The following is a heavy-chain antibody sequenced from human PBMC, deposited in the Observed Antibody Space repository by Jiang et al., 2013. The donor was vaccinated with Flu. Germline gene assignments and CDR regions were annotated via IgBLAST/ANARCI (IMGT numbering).Heavy chain of an antibody. CDR1: GYTFTGYY. D-gene: IGHD3-22*01. Sequence: SGAEVKKPGASVKVSCKASGYTFTGYYMHWVRQAPGQGLEWMGWINPNSGGTNYAQKFQGWVTMTRDTSISTAYMELSRLRSDDTAVYYCATQYYYDSSGYLTSXAFDIWGQGTMVTVSS. CDR3: ATQYYYDSSGYLTSXAFDI. V-gene: IGHV1-2*04. CDR2: INPNSGGT. J-gene: IGHJ3*02.